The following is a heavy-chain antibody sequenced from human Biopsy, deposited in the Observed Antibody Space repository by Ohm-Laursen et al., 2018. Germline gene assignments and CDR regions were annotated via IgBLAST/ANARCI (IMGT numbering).Heavy chain of an antibody. J-gene: IGHJ5*02. Sequence: SDTLSLTCTVSGDSISTSTTYYWAWLRQPPGKGLEGIGSIYNTETTFYNPSLKSRVTISIDTSTNQFSLKVSSVTAADTALYFCARHPTGFWFDPWGHGTLVTVSS. V-gene: IGHV4-39*01. CDR2: IYNTETT. CDR1: GDSISTSTTYY. CDR3: ARHPTGFWFDP.